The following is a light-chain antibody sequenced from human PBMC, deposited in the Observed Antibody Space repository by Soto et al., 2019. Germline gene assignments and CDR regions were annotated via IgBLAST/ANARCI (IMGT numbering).Light chain of an antibody. V-gene: IGLV7-43*01. CDR2: STD. CDR1: TGAVTSAYY. Sequence: QAVATQESSLTVSPGETVTLTCASSTGAVTSAYYPSWFQQKPGQAPRALIYSTDNKDSCTPARFSGSILGDKAALTVSGVQPEDEADYYCLLSYGGSQVFGGGTKVTVL. J-gene: IGLJ2*01. CDR3: LLSYGGSQV.